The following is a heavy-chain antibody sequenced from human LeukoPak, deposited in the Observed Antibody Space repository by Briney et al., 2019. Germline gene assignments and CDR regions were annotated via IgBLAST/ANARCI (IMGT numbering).Heavy chain of an antibody. J-gene: IGHJ4*02. CDR2: IFPGDSDT. CDR3: ARRPYYYDSSSYYSFDY. V-gene: IGHV5-51*01. D-gene: IGHD3-22*01. CDR1: GYIFTTYW. Sequence: GESLKISCHGSGYIFTTYWIGWVRQMPGKGLEWMAMIFPGDSDTRYSSSFQGQVTISADTSITTAYVQWSSLKASDTAMYYCARRPYYYDSSSYYSFDYRGQGTLVIVSS.